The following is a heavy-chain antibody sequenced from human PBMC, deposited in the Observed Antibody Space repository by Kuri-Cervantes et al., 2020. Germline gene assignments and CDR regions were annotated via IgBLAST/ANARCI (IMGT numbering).Heavy chain of an antibody. CDR2: IKEDGSEK. Sequence: GESLKISCVASGFTINNDWMSWVRQAPGKGLEWVANIKEDGSEKHYVDSVKGRFTISRDNAKNSLYLQMSSLRVNDTAVYFCAGYSGSNGFVYWGQGTLVTVSS. V-gene: IGHV3-7*01. CDR3: AGYSGSNGFVY. CDR1: GFTINNDW. D-gene: IGHD1-26*01. J-gene: IGHJ4*02.